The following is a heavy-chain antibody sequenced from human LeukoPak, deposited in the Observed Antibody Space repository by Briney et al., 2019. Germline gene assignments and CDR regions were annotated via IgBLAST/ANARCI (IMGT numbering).Heavy chain of an antibody. J-gene: IGHJ4*02. D-gene: IGHD2-15*01. CDR3: ARHPFATPFDH. CDR2: VFHTGDT. V-gene: IGHV4-59*08. Sequence: NPSETLSLTCAVSGDSINSFYWSWIRQPPGKGLEWIGYVFHTGDTNSNPSLKSRVTVSLDTSTSQVSLRLTSVTAADTAVYYCARHPFATPFDHWGRGILVTVSS. CDR1: GDSINSFY.